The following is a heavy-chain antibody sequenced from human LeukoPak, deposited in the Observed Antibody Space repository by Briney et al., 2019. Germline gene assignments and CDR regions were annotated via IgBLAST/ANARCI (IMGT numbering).Heavy chain of an antibody. CDR1: GGSISGYY. CDR3: ARGSDGDYGY. CDR2: VYYSGST. J-gene: IGHJ4*02. V-gene: IGHV4-59*01. Sequence: SETLSLTCTVSGGSISGYYWSWIRQPPGKGLEWIGYVYYSGSTNYNPSLKSRVIISVDTSRNQFSLKLSSVTAADTAVYYCARGSDGDYGYRGQGTLVTVSS. D-gene: IGHD4-17*01.